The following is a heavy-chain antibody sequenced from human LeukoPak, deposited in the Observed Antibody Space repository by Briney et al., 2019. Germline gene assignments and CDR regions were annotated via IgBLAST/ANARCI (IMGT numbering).Heavy chain of an antibody. V-gene: IGHV3-21*01. CDR1: GFTFSSYS. J-gene: IGHJ6*02. Sequence: GGSLRLSCAASGFTFSSYSMNWVRQAPGKGLKWVSSISSSSSYIYYADSVKGRFTISRDNAKNSLYLQMNSLRAEDTAVYYCARSVVVVAEYYYYGMDVWGQGTTVTVSS. CDR3: ARSVVVVAEYYYYGMDV. D-gene: IGHD2-15*01. CDR2: ISSSSSYI.